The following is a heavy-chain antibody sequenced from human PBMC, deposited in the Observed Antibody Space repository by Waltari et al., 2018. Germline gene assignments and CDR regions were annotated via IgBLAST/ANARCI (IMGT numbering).Heavy chain of an antibody. J-gene: IGHJ4*02. CDR1: GFTFSSYS. D-gene: IGHD3-16*02. Sequence: EVQLVESGGGLVKPGGSLRLSCAASGFTFSSYSMNWVRQAPGKGLEWVSSISSSSSYIYYADSVKGRFTISRDNAKNSLYLQMNSLRAEDTAVYYCARDDQALDYDYIWGSYRYPRRRPSSYWGQGTLVTVSS. CDR2: ISSSSSYI. CDR3: ARDDQALDYDYIWGSYRYPRRRPSSY. V-gene: IGHV3-21*01.